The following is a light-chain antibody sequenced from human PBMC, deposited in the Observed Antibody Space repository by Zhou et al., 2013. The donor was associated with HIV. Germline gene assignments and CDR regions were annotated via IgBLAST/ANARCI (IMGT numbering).Light chain of an antibody. CDR3: QQSYSTLWT. CDR1: QSINSY. V-gene: IGKV1-39*01. Sequence: DIQMTQSPSSLSASVGDRVTISCRASQSINSYLNWYQQKPGKAPKLLIYGASSLQSGVPSRFSGSGSGTDFTLTISNLQPEDFATYYCQQSYSTLWTFGQGTKV. J-gene: IGKJ1*01. CDR2: GAS.